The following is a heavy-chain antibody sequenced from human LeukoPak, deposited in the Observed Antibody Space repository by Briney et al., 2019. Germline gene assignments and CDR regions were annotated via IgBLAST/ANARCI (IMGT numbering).Heavy chain of an antibody. CDR2: ISSSGSTI. D-gene: IGHD1-26*01. V-gene: IGHV3-11*04. J-gene: IGHJ4*02. CDR1: GFTVSSNY. Sequence: GGSLRLSCAASGFTVSSNYMNWVRQAPGKGLEWVSYISSSGSTIYYADSVKGRFTISRDNAKNSLYLQMNSLRVEDTAVYYCARGAMKTNYYHDYFDYWGQGTLVTVSS. CDR3: ARGAMKTNYYHDYFDY.